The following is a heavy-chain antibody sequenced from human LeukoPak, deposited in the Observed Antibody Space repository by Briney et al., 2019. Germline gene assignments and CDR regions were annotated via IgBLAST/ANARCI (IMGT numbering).Heavy chain of an antibody. CDR1: GGTFSNYA. J-gene: IGHJ4*02. Sequence: SVKVSCKASGGTFSNYAISWVRQAPGQGLEWMGGIIPIFGTANYAQKFQGRVTITADKSTSTVYMELSSLRSEDTAVYYCARMVRGVKGVFDYWGQGTLVTVSS. CDR3: ARMVRGVKGVFDY. V-gene: IGHV1-69*06. CDR2: IIPIFGTA. D-gene: IGHD3-10*01.